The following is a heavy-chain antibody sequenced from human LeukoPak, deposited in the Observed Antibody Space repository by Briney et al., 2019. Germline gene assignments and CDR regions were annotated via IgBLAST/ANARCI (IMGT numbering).Heavy chain of an antibody. D-gene: IGHD2-2*01. CDR1: GFTFSSYG. V-gene: IGHV3-30*02. J-gene: IGHJ4*02. CDR2: IRYDGSNK. Sequence: PGGSLRLSCAASGFTFSSYGMHWVRQAPGKGLEWVAFIRYDGSNKYYADSVKGRFTISRDNSKNTLYLQMNSLRAEDTAVYYCARERSVGPYYFDYWGQGTLVTVSS. CDR3: ARERSVGPYYFDY.